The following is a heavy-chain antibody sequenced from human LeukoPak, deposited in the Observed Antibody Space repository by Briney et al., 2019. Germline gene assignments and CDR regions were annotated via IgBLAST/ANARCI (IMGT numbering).Heavy chain of an antibody. V-gene: IGHV4-4*07. J-gene: IGHJ5*02. CDR1: GDSISSYH. CDR3: ARDLMSRDYYGSGLNWFDP. CDR2: IYSSGNT. Sequence: SETLTLTCTVSGDSISSYHWSWIRQPARKGLEWVGRIYSSGNTIYNPSLKSRVTMSVDTSKNQFSLKLSSVTAADTAVYYCARDLMSRDYYGSGLNWFDPWGQGTLVTVSS. D-gene: IGHD3-10*01.